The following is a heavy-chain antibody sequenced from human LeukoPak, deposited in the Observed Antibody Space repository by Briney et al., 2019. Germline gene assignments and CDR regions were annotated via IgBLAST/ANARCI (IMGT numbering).Heavy chain of an antibody. CDR3: AREPDYGDGWGYFDY. CDR2: IYYSGST. CDR1: GGSISSGDYY. V-gene: IGHV4-30-4*01. J-gene: IGHJ4*02. D-gene: IGHD4-17*01. Sequence: KPSQTLSLTCTVSGGSISSGDYYWRWIRQPPGKGLEWIGYIYYSGSTYYNPSLKSRVTISVDTSKNQFSLKLSSVTAADMAVYYCAREPDYGDGWGYFDYWGQGTLVTVSS.